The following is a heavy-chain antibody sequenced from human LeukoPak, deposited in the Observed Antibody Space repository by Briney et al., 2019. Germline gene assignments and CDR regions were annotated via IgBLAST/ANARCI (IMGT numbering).Heavy chain of an antibody. D-gene: IGHD1-26*01. CDR3: TRDSGTYNWFDP. V-gene: IGHV3-73*01. Sequence: GGSLRLSCAASGFTFSGSAIHWVRQSSGKGLEWVVQIDKKDKGYATATAYAASVKGRFTISRDDSINTAYLQMKSLKTEDTALYYCTRDSGTYNWFDPWGRGTLVTVSS. CDR1: GFTFSGSA. J-gene: IGHJ5*02. CDR2: IDKKDKGYATAT.